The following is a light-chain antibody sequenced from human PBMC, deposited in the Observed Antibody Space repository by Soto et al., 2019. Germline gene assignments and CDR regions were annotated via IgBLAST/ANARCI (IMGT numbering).Light chain of an antibody. CDR3: QQYNNWPPGIT. J-gene: IGKJ5*01. CDR2: GAS. V-gene: IGKV3D-15*01. Sequence: EIVLTQSPGTVSLSPGERATLSCRASQSVSSSYLAWYQQKPGQAPRLLIYGASSRVTGIPARFSGSGSGTQFTLTISSLQSEDFAVYYCQQYNNWPPGITFGQGTRLEIK. CDR1: QSVSSSY.